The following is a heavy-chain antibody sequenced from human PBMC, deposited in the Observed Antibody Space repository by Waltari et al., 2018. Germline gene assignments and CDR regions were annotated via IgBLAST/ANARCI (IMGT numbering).Heavy chain of an antibody. V-gene: IGHV3-7*01. J-gene: IGHJ4*02. CDR1: GFTFSSYW. CDR3: ARDSSLRYYFDY. Sequence: EVQLVESGGGLVQPGGSLRLSCAASGFTFSSYWMSWVRQAPGKGLEGVANINQHGSETYYVDSVEGRVTISRDNAKNSLYLQMNSLRVEDTAVYYCARDSSLRYYFDYWGQGTLVTVSS. CDR2: INQHGSET.